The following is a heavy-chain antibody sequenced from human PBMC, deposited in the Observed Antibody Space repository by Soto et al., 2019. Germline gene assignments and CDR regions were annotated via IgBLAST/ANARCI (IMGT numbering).Heavy chain of an antibody. CDR1: GFAFSSFA. CDR3: ARDYYDYIWGSYRYTAYFDY. J-gene: IGHJ4*02. CDR2: ISSSSSYI. Sequence: GGSLRLSCAATGFAFSSFAMSWVRQAPGKGLEWVSSISSSSSYIYYADSVKGRFTISRDNAKNSLYLQMNSLRAEDTAVYYCARDYYDYIWGSYRYTAYFDYWGQGTLVTVSS. D-gene: IGHD3-16*02. V-gene: IGHV3-21*01.